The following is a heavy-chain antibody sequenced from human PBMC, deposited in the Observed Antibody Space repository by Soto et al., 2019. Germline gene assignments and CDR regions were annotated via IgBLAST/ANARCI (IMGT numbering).Heavy chain of an antibody. J-gene: IGHJ4*02. Sequence: QVQLVVSGGGLVKPGGSLRISCAASGFTFSDYYISWIRQAPGKGLEWVSYISSSGSIIYYADSVKGRFTISRDNAKNSLYLQMNSLRAEDTAVYYCAXXXXXXXXYAVTPLSAGHFWGQGTLVTXXS. D-gene: IGHD4-4*01. V-gene: IGHV3-11*01. CDR3: AXXXXXXXXYAVTPLSAGHF. CDR1: GFTFSDYY. CDR2: ISSSGSII.